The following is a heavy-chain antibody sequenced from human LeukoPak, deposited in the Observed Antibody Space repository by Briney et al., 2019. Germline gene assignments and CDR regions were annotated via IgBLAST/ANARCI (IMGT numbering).Heavy chain of an antibody. Sequence: ASVKVSCKASGYTFTGYYIHWVRQAPGQGLEWLGWINPNSGGTNYAQKFQGWVTMTRDTSISTAYMELSRLRSDDTAVYYCAKVRVGAAPNDAFDIWGQGTMVTVSS. V-gene: IGHV1-2*04. CDR1: GYTFTGYY. CDR2: INPNSGGT. D-gene: IGHD2-15*01. J-gene: IGHJ3*02. CDR3: AKVRVGAAPNDAFDI.